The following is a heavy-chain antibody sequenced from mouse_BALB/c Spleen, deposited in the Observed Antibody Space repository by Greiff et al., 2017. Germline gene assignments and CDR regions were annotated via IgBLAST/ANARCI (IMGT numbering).Heavy chain of an antibody. V-gene: IGHV5-6-5*01. CDR2: ISSGGST. CDR1: GFTFSSYA. J-gene: IGHJ2*01. D-gene: IGHD1-1*01. Sequence: EVQVVESGGGLVKPGGSLKLSCAASGFTFSSYAMSWVRQTPEKRLEWVASISSGGSTYYPDSVKGRFTISRDNARNILYLQMSSLRSEDTAMYYCARDRSSSYGSSYGYWGQGTTLTVSS. CDR3: ARDRSSSYGSSYGY.